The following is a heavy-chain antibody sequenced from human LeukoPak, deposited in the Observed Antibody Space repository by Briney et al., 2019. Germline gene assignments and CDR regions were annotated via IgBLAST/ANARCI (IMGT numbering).Heavy chain of an antibody. D-gene: IGHD1-26*01. CDR1: GFTFSSYG. CDR2: IWYDGSNK. Sequence: GGSLRLSCAASGFTFSSYGMHWVPQAPGKGLEWVAVIWYDGSNKYYADSVKGRFTISRDNSKNTLYLQMNSLRAEDTAVYYCAKATTSGNYYGMDVWGQGTTVTVSS. J-gene: IGHJ6*02. V-gene: IGHV3-33*06. CDR3: AKATTSGNYYGMDV.